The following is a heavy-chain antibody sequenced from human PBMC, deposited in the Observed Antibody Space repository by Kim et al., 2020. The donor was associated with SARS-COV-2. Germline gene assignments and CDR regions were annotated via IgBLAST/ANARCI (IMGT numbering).Heavy chain of an antibody. V-gene: IGHV1-8*01. Sequence: ASVKVSCKASGYTFTSYDINWVRQATGQGLEWMGWMNPNSGNTGYAQKFQGRVTMTRNTSISTAYMERSSLRSEDTAVYYCARAPPYVVRGVNWFDPWGQGTLVTVSS. D-gene: IGHD3-10*01. CDR2: MNPNSGNT. CDR1: GYTFTSYD. J-gene: IGHJ5*02. CDR3: ARAPPYVVRGVNWFDP.